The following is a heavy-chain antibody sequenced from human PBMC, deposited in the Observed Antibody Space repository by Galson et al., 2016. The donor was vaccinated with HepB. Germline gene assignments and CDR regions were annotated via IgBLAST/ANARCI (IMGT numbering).Heavy chain of an antibody. Sequence: CAISGDSVSSDSAAWNWIRQSPSRGLEWLGRTYYRSKWYNAYALSVKSRITMNADTSTNQFHLQLNSVTPEDTALYFCARAEANWDGGGDNWFDPWGQGTLVTVSS. V-gene: IGHV6-1*01. D-gene: IGHD7-27*01. J-gene: IGHJ5*02. CDR2: TYYRSKWYN. CDR1: GDSVSSDSAA. CDR3: ARAEANWDGGGDNWFDP.